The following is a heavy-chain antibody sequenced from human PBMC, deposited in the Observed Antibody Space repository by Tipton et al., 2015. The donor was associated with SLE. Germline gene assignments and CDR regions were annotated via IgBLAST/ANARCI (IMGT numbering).Heavy chain of an antibody. J-gene: IGHJ6*02. V-gene: IGHV3-30-3*01. Sequence: SLRLSCAASGFTFSSYAMHWVRQAPGKGLEWVAVISYDGSNKYYADSVKGRFTISRDNSKNTLYLQMNSLRAEDTAVYYCARDYSRTARYYYGMDVWGQGTTVTVSS. CDR2: ISYDGSNK. CDR3: ARDYSRTARYYYGMDV. D-gene: IGHD1-26*01. CDR1: GFTFSSYA.